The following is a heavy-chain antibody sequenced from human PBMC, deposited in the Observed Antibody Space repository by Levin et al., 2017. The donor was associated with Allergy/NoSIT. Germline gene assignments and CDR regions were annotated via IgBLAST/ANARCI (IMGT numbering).Heavy chain of an antibody. CDR3: AGQYYDFWSGYWVYYYGMDV. D-gene: IGHD3-3*01. CDR1: GGSISSSSYY. Sequence: SQTLSLTCTVSGGSISSSSYYWGWIRQPPGKGLEWIGSIYYSGSTYYNPSLKSRVTISVDTSKNQFSLKLSSVTAADTAVYYCAGQYYDFWSGYWVYYYGMDVWGQGTTVTVSS. J-gene: IGHJ6*02. CDR2: IYYSGST. V-gene: IGHV4-39*07.